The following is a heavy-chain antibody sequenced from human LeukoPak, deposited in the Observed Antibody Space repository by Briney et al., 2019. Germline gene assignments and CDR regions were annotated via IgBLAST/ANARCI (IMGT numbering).Heavy chain of an antibody. V-gene: IGHV3-30*02. Sequence: GGSLRLSCAASGFTFSNYGMHWVRQAPGKGLEWVALILHDGSSKFYADSVKGRFTISRDNSKNTVSLEMNSLRTEDTAVYYCAKRDLTTEFDYWGQGTLVTVSS. CDR1: GFTFSNYG. CDR2: ILHDGSSK. J-gene: IGHJ4*02. D-gene: IGHD4-17*01. CDR3: AKRDLTTEFDY.